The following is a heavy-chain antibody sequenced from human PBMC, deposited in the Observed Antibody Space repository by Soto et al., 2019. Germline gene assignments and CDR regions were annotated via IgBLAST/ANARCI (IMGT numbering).Heavy chain of an antibody. J-gene: IGHJ6*02. Sequence: EVQLVESGGGLVQPGGSLRLSCAASGFTFSNYWMYWVRQAPGKGLVWVSRVNNEGTDTTHADSVKGRFTISRDNAENTLYLQMHSLRAEDTAVYYCARGGLQHALDVWGQGSTVTVSS. CDR1: GFTFSNYW. CDR3: ARGGLQHALDV. CDR2: VNNEGTDT. D-gene: IGHD6-13*01. V-gene: IGHV3-74*03.